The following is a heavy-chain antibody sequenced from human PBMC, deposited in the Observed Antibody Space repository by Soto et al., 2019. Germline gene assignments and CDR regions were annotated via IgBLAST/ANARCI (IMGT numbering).Heavy chain of an antibody. D-gene: IGHD3-22*01. CDR2: IIPIFGTA. V-gene: IGHV1-69*12. Sequence: QVQLVQSGAEVKKPGSPVKVSCKASGGTFSRYGISWVRQAPGQGLEWMGGIIPIFGTANYAQKIQGRVTITADESTSTAYMELSSLRSEDTVVYYCARARNDNYYYGMDVWGQGTTVTVSS. J-gene: IGHJ6*02. CDR1: GGTFSRYG. CDR3: ARARNDNYYYGMDV.